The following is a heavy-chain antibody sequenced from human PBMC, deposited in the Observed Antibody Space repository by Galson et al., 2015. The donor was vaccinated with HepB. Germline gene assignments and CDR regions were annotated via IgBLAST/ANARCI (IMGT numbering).Heavy chain of an antibody. CDR2: IYYSGST. V-gene: IGHV4-59*12. CDR1: GGSISSYY. CDR3: ARDLSRTVTTLWGVQYY. J-gene: IGHJ4*02. Sequence: SETLSLTCTVSGGSISSYYWSWIRQPPGKGLEWIGHIYYSGSTNYNPSLKSRVTISVDTSKNQFSLKLSSVTAADTAVYYCARDLSRTVTTLWGVQYYWGQGTLVTVSS. D-gene: IGHD4-11*01.